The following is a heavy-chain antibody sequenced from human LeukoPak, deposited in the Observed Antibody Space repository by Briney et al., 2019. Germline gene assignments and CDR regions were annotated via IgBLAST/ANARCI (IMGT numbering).Heavy chain of an antibody. J-gene: IGHJ4*02. CDR1: GASISSGGYY. Sequence: SETLSLTCTVSGASISSGGYYWTWIRQPPGKGLEWIGYIYYSRSTSYSPSLKSRLTISVDTSKNQFSLKLSSVTAADTAVYYCARDGYNSGYFDYRGQGTLVTVSS. CDR2: IYYSRST. V-gene: IGHV4-30-4*01. CDR3: ARDGYNSGYFDY. D-gene: IGHD5-24*01.